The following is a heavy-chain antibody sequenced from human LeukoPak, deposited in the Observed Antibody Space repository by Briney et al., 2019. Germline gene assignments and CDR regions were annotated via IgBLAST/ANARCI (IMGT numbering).Heavy chain of an antibody. D-gene: IGHD5-12*01. V-gene: IGHV3-9*01. Sequence: GGSLRLSCAASGFTFDDYAMHWVRQAPGKGLEWVSDISWNSGSIGYADSVKGRFTISRDNAKNSLYLQMNSLRAEDTAVYYCARVESGYSGYEAPDYWGQGTLVTVSS. J-gene: IGHJ4*02. CDR1: GFTFDDYA. CDR3: ARVESGYSGYEAPDY. CDR2: ISWNSGSI.